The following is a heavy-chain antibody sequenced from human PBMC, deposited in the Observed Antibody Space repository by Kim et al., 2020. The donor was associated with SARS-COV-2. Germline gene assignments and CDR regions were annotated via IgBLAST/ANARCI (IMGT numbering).Heavy chain of an antibody. D-gene: IGHD3-10*01. Sequence: SETLSLTCAVSGGSISSSNWWSWVRQPPGKGLEWIGEIYHSGSTNYNPSLKSRVTISVDKSKNRFSLKLSSVTAADTAGYYCARARPRGIAMVRGVRFDSGGRGTLVADSS. J-gene: IGHJ5*01. CDR3: ARARPRGIAMVRGVRFDS. CDR2: IYHSGST. CDR1: GGSISSSNW. V-gene: IGHV4-4*02.